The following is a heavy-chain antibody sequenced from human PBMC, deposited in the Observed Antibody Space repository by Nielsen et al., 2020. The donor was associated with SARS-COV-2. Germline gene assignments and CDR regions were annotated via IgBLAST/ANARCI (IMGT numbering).Heavy chain of an antibody. D-gene: IGHD2-15*01. V-gene: IGHV3-74*01. CDR2: ISPDGDIV. CDR1: GFTFSNSW. J-gene: IGHJ1*01. CDR3: AKSGYCNGGICYSTEYFQD. Sequence: GESLKISCAASGFTFSNSWMHWVRQAPGKGLVWVSRISPDGDIVNYADSVRGRFTTPRDNAKNTLYLQMNSLRAEDTAVYYCAKSGYCNGGICYSTEYFQDWGQGTLVTVSS.